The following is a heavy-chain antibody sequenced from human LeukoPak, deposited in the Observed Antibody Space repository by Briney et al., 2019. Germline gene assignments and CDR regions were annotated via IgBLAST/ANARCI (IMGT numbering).Heavy chain of an antibody. CDR1: GFTFSSYA. J-gene: IGHJ4*02. CDR2: ISGSGGST. V-gene: IGHV3-23*01. CDR3: AKDPGRVDGQDY. Sequence: GGSLRLSCAASGFTFSSYAMSWVRQAPGKGLEWVSAISGSGGSTYYADSVKGRFTISRDNSKNTRYLQMNSLRAEDTAVYYCAKDPGRVDGQDYWGQGTLVTVSS.